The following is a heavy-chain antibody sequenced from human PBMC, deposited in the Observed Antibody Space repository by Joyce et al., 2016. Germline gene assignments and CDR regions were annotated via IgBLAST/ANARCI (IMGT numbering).Heavy chain of an antibody. J-gene: IGHJ3*02. V-gene: IGHV1-18*01. Sequence: QVQLVQSGSEEKKPGASVEVSCTASGYIFTTYGISWGRRAPGQGCEWMGWISAHHGNTKDAQKFQGIVTMTIDTSTSTAYMELEILRSDDTAVYYCARDIHYYNSSGYYWGAFDIWGQGTMVSVSS. CDR3: ARDIHYYNSSGYYWGAFDI. CDR1: GYIFTTYG. D-gene: IGHD3-22*01. CDR2: ISAHHGNT.